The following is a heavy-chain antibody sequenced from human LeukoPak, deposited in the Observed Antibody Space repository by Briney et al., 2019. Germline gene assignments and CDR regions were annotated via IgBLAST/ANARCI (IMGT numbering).Heavy chain of an antibody. CDR3: ARARCSSTSCYEEFDY. V-gene: IGHV3-48*04. J-gene: IGHJ4*02. D-gene: IGHD2-2*01. Sequence: GGSLRLSCAASGFTFSSYSMNWVRQAPGKGLEWVSYISSSSSTIYYADSVKGRFTISRDNAKNSLCLQMNSLRAEDTAVYYCARARCSSTSCYEEFDYWGQGTLVTVSS. CDR1: GFTFSSYS. CDR2: ISSSSSTI.